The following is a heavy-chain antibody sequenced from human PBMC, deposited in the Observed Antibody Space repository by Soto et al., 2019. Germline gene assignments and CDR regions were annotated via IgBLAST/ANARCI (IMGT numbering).Heavy chain of an antibody. D-gene: IGHD3-3*01. Sequence: QVPLVQSGAEVKKPGASVKVSCKASGYTFTSYGISWVRQAPGQGLEWMGWISAYNGNTNYAQKLQGRVTMTTDTATSTAYMNLRSLRSDDTAVYYCVREGSYYDFWSGCGRNTYWFDPWGQGTLVTVSS. J-gene: IGHJ5*02. CDR2: ISAYNGNT. CDR1: GYTFTSYG. CDR3: VREGSYYDFWSGCGRNTYWFDP. V-gene: IGHV1-18*01.